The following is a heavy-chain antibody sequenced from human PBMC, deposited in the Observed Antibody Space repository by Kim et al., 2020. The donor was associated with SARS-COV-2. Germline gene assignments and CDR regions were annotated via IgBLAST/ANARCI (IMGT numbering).Heavy chain of an antibody. Sequence: SETLSLTCAVYGGSFSGYYWSWIRQPPGKGLEWIGEINHSGSTNYNPSLKSRVTISVDTSKNQFSLKLSSVTAADTADYYCARFKEEVSMIVVVISAVSSYADYWGQGNLVTVSS. D-gene: IGHD3-22*01. CDR1: GGSFSGYY. J-gene: IGHJ4*02. CDR3: ARFKEEVSMIVVVISAVSSYADY. CDR2: INHSGST. V-gene: IGHV4-34*01.